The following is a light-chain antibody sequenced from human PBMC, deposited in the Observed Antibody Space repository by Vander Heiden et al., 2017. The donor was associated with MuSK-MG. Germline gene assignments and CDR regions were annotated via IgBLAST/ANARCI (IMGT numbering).Light chain of an antibody. J-gene: IGLJ3*02. CDR3: QVWDRSGAVV. CDR2: DDA. Sequence: YVLPQPPSVSVAPGETARPTCGGDNIESKSVHWYQQKPGQAPVLVIYDDADRPSGIPERFSGSNSGNTATLTISRVEAGDEADYYCQVWDRSGAVVFGGGTKLTVL. V-gene: IGLV3-21*02. CDR1: NIESKS.